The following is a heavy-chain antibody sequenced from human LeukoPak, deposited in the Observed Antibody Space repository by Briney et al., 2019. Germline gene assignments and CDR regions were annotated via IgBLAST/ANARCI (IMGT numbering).Heavy chain of an antibody. CDR2: IIPILGIA. D-gene: IGHD5-24*01. CDR3: ARAKLQLDAFDI. CDR1: GGTFSSYA. J-gene: IGHJ3*02. V-gene: IGHV1-69*04. Sequence: ASVKVSCKASGGTFSSYAISWVRQAPGQGLEWMGRIIPILGIANYAQKFQGRVTITTDESTSTAYMELSSLRSEDTAVYYCARAKLQLDAFDIWGQGTMVTVSS.